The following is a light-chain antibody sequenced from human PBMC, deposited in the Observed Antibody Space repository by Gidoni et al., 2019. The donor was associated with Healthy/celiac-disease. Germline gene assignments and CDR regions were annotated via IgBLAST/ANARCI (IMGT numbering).Light chain of an antibody. V-gene: IGKV1-39*01. CDR2: AAS. CDR3: QQSQGTPWT. Sequence: DVQMTQSPSSLSATVGDRVTITCRASQSLDRFLNLYQQIPGKAPKLLIYAASTLQSGVPSRFSGSGSGTQVTLTITSLHPEDSATYFCQQSQGTPWTFGQGTKVEIQ. J-gene: IGKJ1*01. CDR1: QSLDRF.